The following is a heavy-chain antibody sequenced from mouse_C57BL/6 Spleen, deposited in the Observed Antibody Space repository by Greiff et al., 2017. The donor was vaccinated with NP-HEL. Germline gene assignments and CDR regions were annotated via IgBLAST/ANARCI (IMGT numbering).Heavy chain of an antibody. CDR1: GYAFSSSW. D-gene: IGHD2-12*01. V-gene: IGHV1-82*01. CDR3: ARSYSGRDYAMDY. Sequence: LVESGPELVKPGASVKISCKASGYAFSSSWLNWVQQRPGKGLEWIGRIYPGDGDTNFNGKFKGKATLTADKSSSTAYLQLSSLTSDDSAVYFCARSYSGRDYAMDYWGQGTSVTVSS. CDR2: IYPGDGDT. J-gene: IGHJ4*01.